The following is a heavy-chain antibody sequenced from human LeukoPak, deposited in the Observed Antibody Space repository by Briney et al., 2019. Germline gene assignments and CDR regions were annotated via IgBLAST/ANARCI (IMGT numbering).Heavy chain of an antibody. D-gene: IGHD6-19*01. Sequence: ASVKVSCMPSGYTFTSYGIIWVRQAPGQGLEWMGWISAYNGNTNYAQKLQGRVTMTTDTSTSTAYMELRSLRSDDTAVYYCARVRYSSGWPLFDYWGQGTLVTVSS. CDR1: GYTFTSYG. V-gene: IGHV1-18*01. CDR3: ARVRYSSGWPLFDY. CDR2: ISAYNGNT. J-gene: IGHJ4*02.